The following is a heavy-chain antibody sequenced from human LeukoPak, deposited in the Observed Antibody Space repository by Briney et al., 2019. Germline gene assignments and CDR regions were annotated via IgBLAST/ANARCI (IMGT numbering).Heavy chain of an antibody. CDR3: ARGRRYSGYDNFDY. CDR1: GDSISSGGYS. CDR2: IYHSGSA. Sequence: SETLSLTCVVTGDSISSGGYSWSWIRQPPGRGLEWIGYIYHSGSAYYNPSLKSRVTMSVDKFKNHFSLKLTSVTAADTAVYYCARGRRYSGYDNFDYWGQGTLDTVSS. J-gene: IGHJ4*02. V-gene: IGHV4-30-2*01. D-gene: IGHD5-12*01.